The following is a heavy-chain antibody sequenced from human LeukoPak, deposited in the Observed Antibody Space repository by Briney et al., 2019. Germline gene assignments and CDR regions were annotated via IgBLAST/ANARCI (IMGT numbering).Heavy chain of an antibody. CDR1: GFTFSSYS. Sequence: GGSLRLSCAASGFTFSSYSMNWVRQAPGKGLEWVSSISSSSSYIYYADSVKGRFTISRDNAKNSLYLQMNSLRAEDTAVYYCARDCSSTSCYLHYWGQGTLVTVSS. D-gene: IGHD2-2*01. CDR3: ARDCSSTSCYLHY. V-gene: IGHV3-21*01. J-gene: IGHJ4*02. CDR2: ISSSSSYI.